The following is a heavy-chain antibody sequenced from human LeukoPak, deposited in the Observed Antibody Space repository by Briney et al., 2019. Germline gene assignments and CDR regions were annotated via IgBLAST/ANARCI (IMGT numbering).Heavy chain of an antibody. CDR2: LYHSGTT. Sequence: SGTLSLPCAVSDGSVSSSNWWSCVHQPPGKGVEWFGELYHSGTTNYHPSLKSRVTISVDKSKNQLSLNLSSVTAADTAVYYCARDQGSRSSGTFDYWGQGTLVTVSS. D-gene: IGHD3-10*01. CDR3: ARDQGSRSSGTFDY. CDR1: DGSVSSSNW. V-gene: IGHV4-4*02. J-gene: IGHJ4*02.